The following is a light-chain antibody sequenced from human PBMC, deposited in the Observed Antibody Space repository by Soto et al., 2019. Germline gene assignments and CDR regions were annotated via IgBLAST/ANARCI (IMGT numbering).Light chain of an antibody. V-gene: IGKV1-5*01. Sequence: DIQMTQSPSTLSASVGDRVTITCRASQSIDSWLAWYQQKPGKAPKLLMYDASSLESGVSSRFSGSGSGTEFILIISSLQPDDFATYYCQQYKTSLLTFGGGTKVEIK. CDR2: DAS. CDR3: QQYKTSLLT. J-gene: IGKJ4*01. CDR1: QSIDSW.